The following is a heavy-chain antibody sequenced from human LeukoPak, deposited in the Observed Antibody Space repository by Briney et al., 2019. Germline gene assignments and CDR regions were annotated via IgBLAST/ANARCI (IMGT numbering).Heavy chain of an antibody. J-gene: IGHJ4*02. D-gene: IGHD2-2*02. CDR2: ISSSSYI. CDR1: GFTFSSYS. Sequence: GGSLRLSCAASGFTFSSYSMNWVRQAPGKGLEWVSSISSSSYIYYADSVKGRFTISRDNAKNSLYLQMNSLRAEDTAVYYCARVPLVVVPAAIQGAGYWGQGTLVTVSS. V-gene: IGHV3-21*01. CDR3: ARVPLVVVPAAIQGAGY.